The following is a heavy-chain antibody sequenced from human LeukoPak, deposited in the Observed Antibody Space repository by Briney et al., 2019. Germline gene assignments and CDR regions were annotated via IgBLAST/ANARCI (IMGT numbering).Heavy chain of an antibody. Sequence: GGSLRLSCSASGFTFSSYAMHWVRQAPGKGLEYVSAIDDNGRSTYYADSVKGRFSISRDNSKSTLYLQMSSLRTEDTAVYYCVKYSSGWYYDYWGQGTLVTVSS. J-gene: IGHJ4*02. CDR1: GFTFSSYA. D-gene: IGHD6-19*01. CDR3: VKYSSGWYYDY. CDR2: IDDNGRST. V-gene: IGHV3-64D*09.